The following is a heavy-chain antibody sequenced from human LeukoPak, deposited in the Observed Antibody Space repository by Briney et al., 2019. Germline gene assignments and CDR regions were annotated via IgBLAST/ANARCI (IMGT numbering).Heavy chain of an antibody. CDR3: ARLRYDSSGYWTDY. CDR2: MYYSGST. V-gene: IGHV4-59*08. D-gene: IGHD3-22*01. Sequence: QPSETLSLTCTVSGGSISSYYWSWIRQSPVKGLEWIESMYYSGSTNYNPSLKSRVTISVDTSKNQFSLKLSSVTAADTAVYYCARLRYDSSGYWTDYWGQGTLVTVSS. J-gene: IGHJ4*02. CDR1: GGSISSYY.